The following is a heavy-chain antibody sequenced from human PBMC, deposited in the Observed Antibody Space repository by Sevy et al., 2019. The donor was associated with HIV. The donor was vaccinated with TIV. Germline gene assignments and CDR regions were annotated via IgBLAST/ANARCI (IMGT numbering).Heavy chain of an antibody. CDR2: ISGSGGST. CDR3: ARTNNYYGSGSYYDY. D-gene: IGHD3-10*01. V-gene: IGHV3-23*01. Sequence: LSLTCAASGFTFSSYAMSWVRQAPGKGLEWVSAISGSGGSTYYADSVKGRFTISRDNSKNTLYLQMNSLRAEDTAVYYCARTNNYYGSGSYYDYWGQGTLVTVSS. CDR1: GFTFSSYA. J-gene: IGHJ4*02.